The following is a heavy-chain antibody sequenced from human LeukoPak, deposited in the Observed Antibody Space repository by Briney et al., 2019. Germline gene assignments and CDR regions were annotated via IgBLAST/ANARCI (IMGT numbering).Heavy chain of an antibody. J-gene: IGHJ4*02. CDR1: GFTFGDYY. Sequence: GGSLKLSCAASGFTFGDYYMTWIRQAPGKGLEWVSYISSGGSTIYYADSVKGRFTISRDNAKNSLYLQMNSLRAEDTAVYYCAREYSSGYDYWGQGTLVTVSS. CDR2: ISSGGSTI. V-gene: IGHV3-11*01. CDR3: AREYSSGYDY. D-gene: IGHD6-25*01.